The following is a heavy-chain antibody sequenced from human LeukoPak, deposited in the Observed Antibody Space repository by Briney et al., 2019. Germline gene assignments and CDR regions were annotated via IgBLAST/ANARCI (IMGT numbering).Heavy chain of an antibody. CDR1: GGSISSSDYY. Sequence: SETLSLTCTVSGGSISSSDYYWGWLRQPPGKGLEWLGNIYYSGSTYYNPSLKSRVTISVDTSKNQFSLKLSSVTAADTAVYYCARDIDGDWFDPWGQGTLVTVSS. V-gene: IGHV4-39*02. CDR2: IYYSGST. CDR3: ARDIDGDWFDP. D-gene: IGHD3-16*02. J-gene: IGHJ5*02.